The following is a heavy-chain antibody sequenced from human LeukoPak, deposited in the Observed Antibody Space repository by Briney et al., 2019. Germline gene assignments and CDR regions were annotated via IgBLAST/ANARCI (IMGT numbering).Heavy chain of an antibody. V-gene: IGHV3-74*01. CDR1: GLTFSSYV. D-gene: IGHD5-24*01. CDR3: ARDWVYKIDY. J-gene: IGHJ4*02. CDR2: ISHDGII. Sequence: GGSLRLSCETAGLTFSSYVMHWFRRTPGKGLVWVSRISHDGIISYADSVKGRFTISRDNAKNTLILQMNSLRVEDTAVYYCARDWVYKIDYWGRGTLVTVSS.